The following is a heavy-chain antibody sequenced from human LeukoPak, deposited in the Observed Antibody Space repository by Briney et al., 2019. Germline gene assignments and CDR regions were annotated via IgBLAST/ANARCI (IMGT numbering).Heavy chain of an antibody. CDR3: ARESVDTAMVYFDY. V-gene: IGHV4-59*01. Sequence: SETLSLTXTVSGGSISSYYWSWIRQPPGKGLEWIGYIYYSGSTNYNPSLKSRVTISVDTSKHQFSLKLSSVTAADTAVYYCARESVDTAMVYFDYWGQGTLVAVSS. CDR1: GGSISSYY. D-gene: IGHD5-18*01. CDR2: IYYSGST. J-gene: IGHJ4*02.